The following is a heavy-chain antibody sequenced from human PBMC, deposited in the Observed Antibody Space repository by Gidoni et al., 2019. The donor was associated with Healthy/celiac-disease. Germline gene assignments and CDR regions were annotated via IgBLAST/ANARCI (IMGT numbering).Heavy chain of an antibody. V-gene: IGHV3-9*01. CDR3: AKDRSIAARHFDY. J-gene: IGHJ4*02. CDR1: GFTFDDYA. D-gene: IGHD6-6*01. CDR2: ISWNSGNI. Sequence: EVQLVESGGGLVQPGRSLRLSCAASGFTFDDYAMHWVRQAPGKGLEWVSGISWNSGNIGYADSVKGRFTISRDNAKNSLYLQMNSLRAEDTALYYCAKDRSIAARHFDYWGQGTLVTVSS.